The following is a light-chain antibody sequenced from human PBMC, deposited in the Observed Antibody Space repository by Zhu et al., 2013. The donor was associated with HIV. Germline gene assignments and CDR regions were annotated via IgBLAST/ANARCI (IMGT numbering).Light chain of an antibody. Sequence: DIVLTQSPGTLSLSPGDTATLSCRASQFVGSSTFLAWYQQKRGQAPRLLIYDASNRATGIPARFSGSGSGTEFTLTITRLEPDDFAVYYCQQYGASPFTFGPGTRVDF. CDR1: QFVGSSTF. J-gene: IGKJ3*01. CDR3: QQYGASPFT. CDR2: DAS. V-gene: IGKV3-20*01.